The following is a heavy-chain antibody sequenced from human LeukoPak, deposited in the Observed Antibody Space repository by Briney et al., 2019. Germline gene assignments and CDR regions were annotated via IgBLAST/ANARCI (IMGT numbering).Heavy chain of an antibody. CDR1: GGTFSSYA. D-gene: IGHD2-2*01. J-gene: IGHJ4*02. Sequence: SVKVSCKASGGTFSSYAISWVRQAPGQGLEWMGGIIPMFGTANYAQKFQGRVTITADESTTTAYMELYSLRSEDTAVYYCVVVPAANHFDYWGQGTLVTVSS. CDR2: IIPMFGTA. V-gene: IGHV1-69*13. CDR3: VVVPAANHFDY.